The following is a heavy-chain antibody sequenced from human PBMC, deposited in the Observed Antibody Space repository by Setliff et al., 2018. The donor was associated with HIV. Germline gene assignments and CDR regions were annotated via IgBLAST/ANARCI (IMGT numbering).Heavy chain of an antibody. CDR3: ARDTVAVAGNYVGHYGMDV. CDR2: INPNSGGT. D-gene: IGHD6-19*01. CDR1: GYTFTGYY. V-gene: IGHV1-2*02. J-gene: IGHJ6*02. Sequence: GASVKVSCKASGYTFTGYYMHWVRQAPGQGLEWMGWINPNSGGTNYAQKFQGRVTMTRDTSISTAHMELSRLRSDDTAVYYCARDTVAVAGNYVGHYGMDVWGQGTTVTVSS.